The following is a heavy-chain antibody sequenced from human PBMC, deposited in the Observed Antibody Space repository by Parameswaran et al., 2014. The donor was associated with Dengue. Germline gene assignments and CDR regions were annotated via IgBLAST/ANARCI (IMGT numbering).Heavy chain of an antibody. CDR2: IGSNGDSA. Sequence: VRQMPGKGLKYVSAIGSNGDSAWYADSVRGRFTISRDNSKNTLFLQMSSLRPDDTAVYYCVARPSVDIDMVTDFFDYWGQGTLVTVSS. J-gene: IGHJ4*02. D-gene: IGHD5-12*01. CDR3: VARPSVDIDMVTDFFDY. V-gene: IGHV3-64D*06.